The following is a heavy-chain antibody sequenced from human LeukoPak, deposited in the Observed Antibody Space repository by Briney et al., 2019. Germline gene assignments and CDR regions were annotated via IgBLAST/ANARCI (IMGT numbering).Heavy chain of an antibody. V-gene: IGHV3-53*01. J-gene: IGHJ4*02. CDR2: IFSNGDT. CDR3: TRDQMNY. CDR1: EFTVSRNY. D-gene: IGHD5-24*01. Sequence: GGSLRLSCTASEFTVSRNYMLWVRQAPGKGPEWVSLIFSNGDTHYADSVKGRFTISRDTSKNTVSLQMNSLRVEDTAMYYCTRDQMNYWGQGTLVTVSS.